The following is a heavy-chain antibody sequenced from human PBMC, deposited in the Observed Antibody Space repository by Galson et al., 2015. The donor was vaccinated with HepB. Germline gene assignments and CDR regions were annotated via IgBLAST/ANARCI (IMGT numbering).Heavy chain of an antibody. CDR2: INSSGGST. Sequence: SVKVSCKASGYTFTSYYMQWVRQAPGQGLEWMGIINSSGGSTIYAQKFQGRVTMTTDTSTSTVYMELSSLRSADTAVYYCARLIATSEWGWFDPWGQGTLVTVSS. D-gene: IGHD6-13*01. CDR1: GYTFTSYY. CDR3: ARLIATSEWGWFDP. J-gene: IGHJ5*02. V-gene: IGHV1-46*03.